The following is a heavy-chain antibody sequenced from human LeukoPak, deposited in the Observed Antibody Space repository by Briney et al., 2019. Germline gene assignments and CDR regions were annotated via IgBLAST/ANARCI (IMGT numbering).Heavy chain of an antibody. D-gene: IGHD3-10*01. CDR2: IYHSGST. CDR3: ARTHYYGSGTLG. CDR1: GYSISSGYY. Sequence: SETLSLTCVVSGYSISSGYYWGWIRQPPGKGLEWIGSIYHSGSTYYNPSLKSRVTISVDTSKNQFSLKLSSVTAADTAVYYCARTHYYGSGTLGWGQGTLVTVSS. J-gene: IGHJ4*02. V-gene: IGHV4-38-2*01.